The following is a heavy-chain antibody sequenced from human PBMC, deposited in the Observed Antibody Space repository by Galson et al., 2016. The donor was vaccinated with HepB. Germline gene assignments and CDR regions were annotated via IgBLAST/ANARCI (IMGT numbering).Heavy chain of an antibody. D-gene: IGHD3-22*01. CDR1: GYSFTSYW. CDR3: ARRTDRSGYSDGLYWYFDL. Sequence: QSGAEVTKPGESLKISCQGSGYSFTSYWIGWVRQMPGKGLEWMGIIYPDDSDTTYSPSFQGQVTISADKSISTAYLQWNSLKASDTAMYYCARRTDRSGYSDGLYWYFDLWGRGTLVTVSS. V-gene: IGHV5-51*01. CDR2: IYPDDSDT. J-gene: IGHJ2*01.